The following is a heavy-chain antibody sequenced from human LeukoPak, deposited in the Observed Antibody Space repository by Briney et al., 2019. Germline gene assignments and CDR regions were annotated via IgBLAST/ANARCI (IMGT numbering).Heavy chain of an antibody. D-gene: IGHD4-23*01. CDR2: INPNSGGT. CDR3: ARDLTVVRGYFDY. CDR1: GYTFTGYY. V-gene: IGHV1-2*02. J-gene: IGHJ4*02. Sequence: ASVKVSCKASGYTFTGYYMHWVRQAPGQGLEWMGWINPNSGGTNYAQKFQGTVTMTRDTSISTAYMALSRLRSDDTAVYYCARDLTVVRGYFDYWGQGTLVTASS.